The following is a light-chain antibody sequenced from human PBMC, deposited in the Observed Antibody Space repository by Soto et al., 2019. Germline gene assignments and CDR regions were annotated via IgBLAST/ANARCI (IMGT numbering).Light chain of an antibody. CDR2: DAS. V-gene: IGKV3-11*01. CDR3: QQRANWPLT. CDR1: QNIDVY. Sequence: EIVLTQSPATLSLSPGERATLSCRASQNIDVYLDWFQQKPGQSPRLLIFDASNRATGIPTRFSGSGSGTDFTLTISSLEHEDFAVYYCQQRANWPLTFGPGTKVDI. J-gene: IGKJ3*01.